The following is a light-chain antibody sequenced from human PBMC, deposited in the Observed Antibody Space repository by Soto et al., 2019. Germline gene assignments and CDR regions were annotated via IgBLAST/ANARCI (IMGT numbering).Light chain of an antibody. V-gene: IGKV4-1*01. CDR1: QSVLYSSNNKNY. J-gene: IGKJ2*01. CDR3: QQYHSNPYS. CDR2: WAS. Sequence: DIVMTQSPDSPAVSLGERATINCKSSQSVLYSSNNKNYLAWYQQKSGQPPKLLIYWASTRESGVPDRFSGSGSGTDFTLTISSVQAEDVAVYYCQQYHSNPYSFGQGTNLQIK.